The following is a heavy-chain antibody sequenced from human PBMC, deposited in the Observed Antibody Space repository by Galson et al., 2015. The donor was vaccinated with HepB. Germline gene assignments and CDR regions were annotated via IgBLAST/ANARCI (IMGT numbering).Heavy chain of an antibody. CDR2: IYYSGST. D-gene: IGHD3-16*02. V-gene: IGHV4-39*01. CDR1: GGSISSSSYY. CDR3: AGDPYDYVWGRYLLTLRRPTDD. J-gene: IGHJ4*02. Sequence: ETLSLTCTVAGGSISSSSYYWGWIRQPPGKGLEWIGCIYYSGSTYYNPSLKSRVTISVDTSKNQFSLKLSSVTAADTAVYYCAGDPYDYVWGRYLLTLRRPTDDWGQGTLVTVSS.